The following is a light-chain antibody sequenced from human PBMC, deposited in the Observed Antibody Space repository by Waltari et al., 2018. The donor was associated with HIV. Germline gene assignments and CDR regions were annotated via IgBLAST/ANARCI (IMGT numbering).Light chain of an antibody. CDR1: SRDIGGYNR. CDR2: EVN. V-gene: IGLV2-8*01. J-gene: IGLJ2*01. Sequence: QAALTQPPSMSGSPGKPVTMSCTGTSRDIGGYNRVAWYQHQPGKAPKLMISEVNKRPSGVSDRFSGAKSGNTASLTISGLQAEDEADYYCKSYAGSNTYIFGGGTRLSVL. CDR3: KSYAGSNTYI.